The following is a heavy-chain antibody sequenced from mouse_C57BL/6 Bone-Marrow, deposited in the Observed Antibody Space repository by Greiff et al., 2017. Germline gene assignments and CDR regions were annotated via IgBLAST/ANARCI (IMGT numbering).Heavy chain of an antibody. CDR3: ASLFKKGY. CDR2: ISDGGSYT. Sequence: EVKLMESGGGLVKPGGSLKLSCAASGFTFSSYAMSWVRQTPEKRLEWVATISDGGSYTYYPDNVKGRFTISRDNAKNNLYLQMSHLKSEDTARYYCASLFKKGYWGQGTTLTVSS. V-gene: IGHV5-4*03. J-gene: IGHJ2*01. D-gene: IGHD6-2*01. CDR1: GFTFSSYA.